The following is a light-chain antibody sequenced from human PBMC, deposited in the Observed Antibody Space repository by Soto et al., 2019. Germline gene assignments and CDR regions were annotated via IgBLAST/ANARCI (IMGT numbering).Light chain of an antibody. CDR2: KAS. J-gene: IGKJ1*01. CDR1: QSISSW. Sequence: DIQMTQSPSTLSASVGDRVTITCRASQSISSWLAWYQQKPGKAPKLLIYKASSLESGVPSRFSGSGPGTEFTLTISSLHPDDFATYYCQQYNNYPWTFGQGTKVEIK. V-gene: IGKV1-5*03. CDR3: QQYNNYPWT.